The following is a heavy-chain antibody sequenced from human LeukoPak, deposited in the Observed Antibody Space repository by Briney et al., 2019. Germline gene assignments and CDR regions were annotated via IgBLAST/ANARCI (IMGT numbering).Heavy chain of an antibody. D-gene: IGHD3-22*01. V-gene: IGHV3-30-3*01. CDR1: GFTFSSYA. J-gene: IGHJ3*02. Sequence: PGRSLRLSCAASGFTFSSYAMHWVRQAPGKGLEWVAVISYDGSNKYYADSVKGRFTISRDNSKNTLYLQMNSLRAEDTAVYYCARVPTPYDSSGYYIGAFDIWGQGTMVTVSS. CDR3: ARVPTPYDSSGYYIGAFDI. CDR2: ISYDGSNK.